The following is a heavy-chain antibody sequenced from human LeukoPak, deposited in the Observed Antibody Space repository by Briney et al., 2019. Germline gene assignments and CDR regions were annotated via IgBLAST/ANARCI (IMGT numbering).Heavy chain of an antibody. V-gene: IGHV6-1*01. J-gene: IGHJ3*01. CDR3: TRRRYSVFDL. D-gene: IGHD2-15*01. Sequence: PSQTLSLTCAISGDSVSTNSVAWNWIRQSPSRGLEWLGRTYYRSKWNNDYAISVKSRITINPDTSNNQFSLQLNSVTPDDTALYYCTRRRYSVFDLWGQGTMVTVSS. CDR1: GDSVSTNSVA. CDR2: TYYRSKWNN.